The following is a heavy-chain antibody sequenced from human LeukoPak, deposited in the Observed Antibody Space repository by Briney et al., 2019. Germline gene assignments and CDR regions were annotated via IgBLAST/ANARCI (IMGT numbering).Heavy chain of an antibody. V-gene: IGHV1-2*02. CDR1: GYTFTGYY. Sequence: EASVKVSCKASGYTFTGYYMHWVRQAPGQGLEWMGWINPNSGGTNYAQKFQGRVTMTRDTSISTAYMELSRLRSDDTAVYYCARGRTAYYDILTGSNWFDPRGQGTLVTVSS. CDR3: ARGRTAYYDILTGSNWFDP. J-gene: IGHJ5*02. D-gene: IGHD3-9*01. CDR2: INPNSGGT.